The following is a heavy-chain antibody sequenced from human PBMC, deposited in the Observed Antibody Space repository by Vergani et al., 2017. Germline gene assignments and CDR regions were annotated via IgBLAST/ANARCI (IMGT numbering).Heavy chain of an antibody. D-gene: IGHD1-26*01. CDR3: ARPGIVGATTAFAM. CDR2: IDPSDSYT. V-gene: IGHV5-10-1*03. CDR1: GYSFTRYW. J-gene: IGHJ3*02. Sequence: EVQLVQSGAEVKKPGESLRISCKGSGYSFTRYWLSWVRQMPGKGLEWMGRIDPSDSYTNYSPSFQGHVTISVDKSISTAYLQWSSLKDSDTAMYYCARPGIVGATTAFAMWGQGTMVTVSS.